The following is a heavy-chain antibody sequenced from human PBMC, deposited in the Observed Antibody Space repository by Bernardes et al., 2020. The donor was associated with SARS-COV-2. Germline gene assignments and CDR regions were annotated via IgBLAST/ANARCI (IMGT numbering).Heavy chain of an antibody. CDR2: ISGSGGST. J-gene: IGHJ3*02. CDR1: GFTFRSYA. CDR3: AKPRVHFWSGSPDAFDI. V-gene: IGHV3-23*01. Sequence: VGSLRLSCAASGFTFRSYAMSWVRQAPGKGLEWVSAISGSGGSTYYADSVKGRFTISRDNSKNTLYLQMNSLRAEDTAVYYCAKPRVHFWSGSPDAFDIWGQGTMVTVSS. D-gene: IGHD3-3*02.